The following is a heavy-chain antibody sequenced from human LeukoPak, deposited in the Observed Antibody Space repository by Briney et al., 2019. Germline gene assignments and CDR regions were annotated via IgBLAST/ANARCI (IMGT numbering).Heavy chain of an antibody. CDR1: AGSISSYY. D-gene: IGHD2-2*01. V-gene: IGHV4-59*01. CDR2: IYYSGST. CDR3: AASVGWFDP. Sequence: PSETLSLTCTVSAGSISSYYWSWVRQPPGKGLEWIGYIYYSGSTNYNPSLKSRVTISVDTSKNQFSLKLSSVTAADTAVYYCAASVGWFDPWGRGTLVTVSS. J-gene: IGHJ5*02.